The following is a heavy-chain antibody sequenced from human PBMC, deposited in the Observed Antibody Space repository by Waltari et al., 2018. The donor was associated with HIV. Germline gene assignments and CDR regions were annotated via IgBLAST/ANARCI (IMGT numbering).Heavy chain of an antibody. CDR3: ARGGRGYCSGGTCLGHWFDP. CDR2: IYYSGST. V-gene: IGHV4-59*01. Sequence: QVQLQESGPGLAKPSETLSLTCPVSGGSISNYYWRWLRQPPGKGLGWIGYIYYSGSTNYNPSLKSRVPISVDPSRTRFSLKLSSGTAADTAVYYWARGGRGYCSGGTCLGHWFDPWGQGTLVTVSS. CDR1: GGSISNYY. J-gene: IGHJ5*02. D-gene: IGHD2-15*01.